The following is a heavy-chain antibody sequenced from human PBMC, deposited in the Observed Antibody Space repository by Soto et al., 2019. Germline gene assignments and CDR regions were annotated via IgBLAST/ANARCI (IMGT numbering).Heavy chain of an antibody. CDR1: GFTFGDYA. CDR3: TRDLYYYDSSGSYWEDYYYGMDV. J-gene: IGHJ6*02. D-gene: IGHD3-22*01. V-gene: IGHV3-49*03. CDR2: IRSKAHGGTA. Sequence: GGSLRLSCSASGFTFGDYAMSWFRQAPGKGLEWLGIIRSKAHGGTAESAASVKSRFTISRDDSKSIAYLQMNSLKTEDTAVYYCTRDLYYYDSSGSYWEDYYYGMDVWGQGTTVTVSS.